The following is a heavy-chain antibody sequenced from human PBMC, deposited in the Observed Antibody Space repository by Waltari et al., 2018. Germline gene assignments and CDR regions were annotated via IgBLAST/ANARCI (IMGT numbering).Heavy chain of an antibody. V-gene: IGHV3-23*01. CDR1: GFSFSNYA. D-gene: IGHD3-22*01. CDR3: AKGGIRDFYDESSGPTTGMDV. CDR2: ISGSGSGA. J-gene: IGHJ6*02. Sequence: EVQLLESGGDLIQPGGSLRVSCAASGFSFSNYAMHWVRQAPGKGLDWVSVISGSGSGAYYVDSVRGRFTISRDNSKNTLYLQMNSLRAEDTAVYYCAKGGIRDFYDESSGPTTGMDVWGQGTTVTVSS.